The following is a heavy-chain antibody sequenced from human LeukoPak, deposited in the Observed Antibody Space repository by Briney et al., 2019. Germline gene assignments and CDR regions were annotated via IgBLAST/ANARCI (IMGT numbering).Heavy chain of an antibody. D-gene: IGHD4-17*01. Sequence: GASVKVSCKASGYTFTSYGVSWVRQAPGQGLEWMGWISAYNGNTNYAQKLQGRVTMTTDTSTSTAYMELSSLRSEDTAMYYCARSQVDYGDYVGAFDIWGQGTMVTVSS. CDR2: ISAYNGNT. CDR3: ARSQVDYGDYVGAFDI. V-gene: IGHV1-18*01. J-gene: IGHJ3*02. CDR1: GYTFTSYG.